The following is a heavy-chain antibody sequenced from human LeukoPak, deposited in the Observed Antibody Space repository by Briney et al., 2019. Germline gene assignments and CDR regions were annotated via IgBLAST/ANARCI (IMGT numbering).Heavy chain of an antibody. CDR2: IYSGGST. Sequence: GGSLRLSCAASGFTVSSNYMSWVRQAPGKGLEWVSVIYSGGSTYYADSVKGRFTISRDNSKNTLYLQMNSLRAEDTAVYYCAKVNWCSASCADAWGQGTLVTVSS. CDR1: GFTVSSNY. J-gene: IGHJ4*02. CDR3: AKVNWCSASCADA. V-gene: IGHV3-66*01. D-gene: IGHD2-2*01.